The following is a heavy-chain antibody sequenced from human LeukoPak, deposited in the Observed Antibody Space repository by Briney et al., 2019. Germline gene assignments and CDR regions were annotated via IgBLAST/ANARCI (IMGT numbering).Heavy chain of an antibody. Sequence: SQTLSLTCAISGDSVSSNTATWNWIRQSPSRGLEWLGSTYYRSKWYYDYAVSVRSRITINPDTPQNQFSLQLNSVTPEDTAVYYCARDKAVIGARGAFDMWGQGTTVTVSS. J-gene: IGHJ3*02. CDR2: TYYRSKWYY. CDR3: ARDKAVIGARGAFDM. CDR1: GDSVSSNTAT. D-gene: IGHD4-11*01. V-gene: IGHV6-1*01.